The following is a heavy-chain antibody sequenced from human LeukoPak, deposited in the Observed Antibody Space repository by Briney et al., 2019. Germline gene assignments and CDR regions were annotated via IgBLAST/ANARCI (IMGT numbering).Heavy chain of an antibody. D-gene: IGHD7-27*01. Sequence: GGSLRLSCAASGFSFRNYWMSWVRQAPGKGLEWVANIKQDGSTKYYVDSVKGRFTISRDNAKNSLYLQMNSLRAEDTAVYYCARDYWGPPDYWGQGTLVTVSS. CDR2: IKQDGSTK. CDR3: ARDYWGPPDY. V-gene: IGHV3-7*01. CDR1: GFSFRNYW. J-gene: IGHJ4*02.